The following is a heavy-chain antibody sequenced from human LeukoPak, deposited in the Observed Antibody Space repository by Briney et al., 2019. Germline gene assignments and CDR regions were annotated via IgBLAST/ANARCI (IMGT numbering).Heavy chain of an antibody. Sequence: SSETLSLTCAVYGGSFSGYYWSWIRQPPGKGLEWIGEINHSGSTNYNPSLKSRVTISVDTSKNQFSLKLSSVTAADTAVYYCASVYPSGYYFDYWGQGTLVTVSS. J-gene: IGHJ4*02. V-gene: IGHV4-34*01. D-gene: IGHD3-16*02. CDR3: ASVYPSGYYFDY. CDR2: INHSGST. CDR1: GGSFSGYY.